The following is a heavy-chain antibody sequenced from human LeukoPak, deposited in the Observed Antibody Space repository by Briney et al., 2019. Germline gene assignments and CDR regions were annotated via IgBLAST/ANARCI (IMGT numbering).Heavy chain of an antibody. CDR2: ISGGGDNA. D-gene: IGHD2-15*01. V-gene: IGHV3-23*01. J-gene: IGHJ4*02. CDR3: AKDFRGSGYFFDY. Sequence: PGGALRLSCAASGLTISSDAVSWVRDALGKGLWWVSAISGGGDNAFYADAVKGRFTISRDNSKKRWYLKLNSRRAEYTAVNNVAKDFRGSGYFFDYWGQGTLVTVSS. CDR1: GLTISSDA.